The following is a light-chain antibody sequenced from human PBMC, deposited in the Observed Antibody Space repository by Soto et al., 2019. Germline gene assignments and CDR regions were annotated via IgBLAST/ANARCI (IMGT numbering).Light chain of an antibody. Sequence: DVVMTQSPLSLPVTLGQPASISCRSSQSLVYGDANSFFNWFHQRPGQPPRRLIYQVSNRDSGVPDRFSGSGSATDFTLRISRVDAEDVWVYYCMHGSHLHPRYTLGQWTKLEIK. V-gene: IGKV2-30*01. CDR3: MHGSHLHPRYT. J-gene: IGKJ2*01. CDR2: QVS. CDR1: QSLVYGDANSF.